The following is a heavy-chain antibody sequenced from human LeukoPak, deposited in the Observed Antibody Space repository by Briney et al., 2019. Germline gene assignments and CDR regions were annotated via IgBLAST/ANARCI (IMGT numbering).Heavy chain of an antibody. CDR1: GYTFSGQY. CDR2: INPNSGDT. D-gene: IGHD6-6*01. J-gene: IGHJ3*02. CDR3: ASYSTSSGDAFDI. Sequence: GASVKVSCKASGYTFSGQYIHWVRQPPGQGLEWMGWINPNSGDTDYAQKFQGRVTMTRDTSISTAYIELSSLRSDDTAVYYCASYSTSSGDAFDIWGQGTMVTVSS. V-gene: IGHV1-2*02.